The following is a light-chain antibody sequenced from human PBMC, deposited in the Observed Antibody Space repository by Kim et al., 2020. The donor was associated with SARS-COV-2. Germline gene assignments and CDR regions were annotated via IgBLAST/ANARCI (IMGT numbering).Light chain of an antibody. CDR1: QGISSY. J-gene: IGKJ5*01. V-gene: IGKV1-8*01. Sequence: AIRITQSPSSLSASTGDRVTITCRASQGISSYLAWYQQKPGKAPKLLIYAASTLQSGVPSRFSGSGSGTDFTLTISCLQSEDFATHYCQQYYSYPITFGQGTRLEIK. CDR2: AAS. CDR3: QQYYSYPIT.